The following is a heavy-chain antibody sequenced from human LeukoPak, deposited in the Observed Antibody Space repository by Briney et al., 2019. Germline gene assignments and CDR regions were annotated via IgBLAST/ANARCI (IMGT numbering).Heavy chain of an antibody. V-gene: IGHV4-39*07. J-gene: IGHJ4*02. Sequence: SETLSLTCTVSGGSISSSSYYWGWIRQPPGKGLEWIGSIYYSGSTYYNPSLKSRVTISVDTSKNQFSLKLSSVTAADTAVYYCARSPIHSGFDYWGQGTLVTVSS. CDR2: IYYSGST. D-gene: IGHD1-26*01. CDR1: GGSISSSSYY. CDR3: ARSPIHSGFDY.